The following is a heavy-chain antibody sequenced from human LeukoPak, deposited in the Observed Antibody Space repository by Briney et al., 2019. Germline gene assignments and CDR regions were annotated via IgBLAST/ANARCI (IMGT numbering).Heavy chain of an antibody. D-gene: IGHD3-22*01. CDR3: VRDPGYYDSSGFQPFDY. Sequence: QPGRSLRLSCAASGFTFSSYWMHWVRAAPGKGLVWVSGTNSDGSSRSYAASVKGRFTIARDYDKNTLYLQMTSLRAEDTAVYYCVRDPGYYDSSGFQPFDYWGQGTLVTVSS. J-gene: IGHJ4*02. CDR1: GFTFSSYW. V-gene: IGHV3-74*01. CDR2: TNSDGSSR.